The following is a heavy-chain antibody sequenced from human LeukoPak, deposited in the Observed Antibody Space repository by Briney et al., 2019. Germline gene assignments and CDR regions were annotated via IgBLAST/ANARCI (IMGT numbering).Heavy chain of an antibody. J-gene: IGHJ3*01. V-gene: IGHV3-9*01. D-gene: IGHD6-19*01. CDR2: ISWNRGSI. Sequence: GRSLRLSCAVSGFTFDDYAMHWVRQAPGKGLEWVSGISWNRGSIVYADSVKGRFTISRDNAKNSLYLQMNSLRVEDTALYYCAKGGFSGPQDDNFDLWGQGTVVTVSS. CDR3: AKGGFSGPQDDNFDL. CDR1: GFTFDDYA.